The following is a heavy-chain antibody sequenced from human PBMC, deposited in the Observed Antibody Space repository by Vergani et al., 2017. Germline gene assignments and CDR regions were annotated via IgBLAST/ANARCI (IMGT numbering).Heavy chain of an antibody. V-gene: IGHV4-34*01. J-gene: IGHJ3*02. CDR2: INHSGST. Sequence: QVQLQQWGAGLLKPSETLSLTCAVYGGSFSGYYWSWTRQPPGKGLEWIGEINHSGSTNYNPSLKSRVTISVDTSNNQFSLKLSSVTAEDTAVYYCGRPYSSSWFAFDIWGQGTMVTVSS. D-gene: IGHD6-6*01. CDR3: GRPYSSSWFAFDI. CDR1: GGSFSGYY.